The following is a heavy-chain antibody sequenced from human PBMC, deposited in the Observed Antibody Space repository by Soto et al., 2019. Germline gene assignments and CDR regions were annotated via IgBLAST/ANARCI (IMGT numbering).Heavy chain of an antibody. D-gene: IGHD3-22*01. J-gene: IGHJ4*02. V-gene: IGHV1-46*01. CDR1: GYTFTSYY. CDR3: ARDSFSGSSYYDSSGYHSGDY. Sequence: QVQLVQSGAEVKKPGASVKVSCKASGYTFTSYYMHWVRQAPGQGLEWMGIINPSGGSTSYAQKFQGRVTMTRDTSTSTVYMELSSLRSEDTAVYYCARDSFSGSSYYDSSGYHSGDYWGQGTLVTVSS. CDR2: INPSGGST.